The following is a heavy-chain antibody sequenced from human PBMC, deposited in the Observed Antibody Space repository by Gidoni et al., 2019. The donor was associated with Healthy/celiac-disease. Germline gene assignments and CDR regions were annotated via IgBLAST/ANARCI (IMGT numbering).Heavy chain of an antibody. CDR2: ISGSGGST. CDR1: GFTVSSYA. V-gene: IGHV3-23*01. Sequence: EVQPLESGGGLVQPGGTLRPCCAASGFTVSSYAMSVVRQAPGKGLEWVSAISGSGGSTYYADSVKGRFTISSNNSKNTLYLQMNSLRAEDTAVYYCAKDLDYYGSGSYYTSDYYYYMDVWGKGTTVTVSS. J-gene: IGHJ6*03. CDR3: AKDLDYYGSGSYYTSDYYYYMDV. D-gene: IGHD3-10*01.